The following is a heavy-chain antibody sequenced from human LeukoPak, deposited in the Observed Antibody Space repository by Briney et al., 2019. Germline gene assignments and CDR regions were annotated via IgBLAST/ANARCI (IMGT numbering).Heavy chain of an antibody. V-gene: IGHV2-5*02. Sequence: SLSTSGVGVGWIRQPPGKALEWLALIYWDDDKRYSPPLKSRLTITKDTSKNQVVLTMTNMDPVDTATYYCAHLMIAGPHDAFDIWGQGTMVTVSS. CDR3: AHLMIAGPHDAFDI. CDR1: SLSTSGVG. CDR2: IYWDDDK. D-gene: IGHD3-22*01. J-gene: IGHJ3*02.